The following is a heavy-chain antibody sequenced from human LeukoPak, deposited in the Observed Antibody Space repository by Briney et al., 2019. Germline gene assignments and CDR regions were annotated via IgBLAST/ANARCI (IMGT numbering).Heavy chain of an antibody. J-gene: IGHJ5*02. CDR1: GFTFSSYG. CDR2: IWYDGSKK. D-gene: IGHD1-1*01. Sequence: PGGSLRLSCAASGFTFSSYGMHWVRQAPGKGLEWVAVIWYDGSKKYYADSAKGRFTISRDNSKNTVYLQMNSLRADDTAVYYCAKEEGYMNWFDPWGRGTLVTVSS. CDR3: AKEEGYMNWFDP. V-gene: IGHV3-33*06.